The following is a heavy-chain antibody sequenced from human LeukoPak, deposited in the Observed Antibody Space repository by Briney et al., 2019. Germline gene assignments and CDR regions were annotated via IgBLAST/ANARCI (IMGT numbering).Heavy chain of an antibody. Sequence: SCKASGGTFSSYAISWVRQAPGKGLEWVSSIGGSGGSTYYADSVKGRFTISRDNSKNTLYLQMNSLRAEDTAVYYCAKVETAAAATLRGFDYWGQGTLVTVSS. J-gene: IGHJ4*02. CDR1: GGTFSSYA. CDR2: IGGSGGST. D-gene: IGHD6-13*01. V-gene: IGHV3-23*01. CDR3: AKVETAAAATLRGFDY.